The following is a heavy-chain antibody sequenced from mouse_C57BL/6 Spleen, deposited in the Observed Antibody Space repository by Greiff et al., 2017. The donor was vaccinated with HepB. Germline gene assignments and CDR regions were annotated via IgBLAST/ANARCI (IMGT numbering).Heavy chain of an antibody. CDR3: ARDYDLDY. J-gene: IGHJ2*01. D-gene: IGHD2-3*01. CDR1: GYSITGGYY. CDR2: ISYDGSN. Sequence: ESGPGLVKPSQSLSLTCSVTGYSITGGYYWNWIRQFPGNKLEWMGYISYDGSNNYNPSLKNRISITRDTSKNQFFLKLNSVTTEDTATYYCARDYDLDYWGQGTTLTVSS. V-gene: IGHV3-6*01.